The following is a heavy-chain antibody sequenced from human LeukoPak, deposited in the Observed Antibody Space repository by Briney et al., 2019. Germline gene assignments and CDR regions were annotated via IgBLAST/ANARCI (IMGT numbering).Heavy chain of an antibody. J-gene: IGHJ3*02. CDR2: ISAYNGNT. CDR3: ARDEHYDSSGYSDAFDI. V-gene: IGHV1-18*01. D-gene: IGHD3-22*01. CDR1: GYTFTSYG. Sequence: ASVKVSCKASGYTFTSYGISWVRQAPGQGLEWMGWISAYNGNTNYAQKLQGRVTMTPDTSTSTAYMELRSLRSDDTAVYYCARDEHYDSSGYSDAFDIWGQGTMVTVSS.